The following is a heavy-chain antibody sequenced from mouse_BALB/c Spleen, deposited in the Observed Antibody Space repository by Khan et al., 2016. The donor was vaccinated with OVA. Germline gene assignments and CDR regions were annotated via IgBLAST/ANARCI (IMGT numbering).Heavy chain of an antibody. V-gene: IGHV1S132*01. CDR3: ARGYFGNYEFAY. CDR1: GYTFTNYW. CDR2: IFPGTGTT. D-gene: IGHD2-1*01. Sequence: QVQLQQSGAELVKPGASVKLSCKTSGYTFTNYWIQWIKQRPGQGLGWIGQIFPGTGTTYYNAIFKAKATLTIDTSSSTAYMQLTSLTSEDSAVYVCARGYFGNYEFAYWGQGTLVTVSP. J-gene: IGHJ3*01.